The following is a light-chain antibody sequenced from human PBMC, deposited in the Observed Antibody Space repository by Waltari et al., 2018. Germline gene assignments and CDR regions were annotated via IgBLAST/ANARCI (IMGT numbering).Light chain of an antibody. CDR2: SNC. CDR1: NSNIGSST. V-gene: IGLV1-44*01. J-gene: IGLJ2*01. CDR3: ATWDARLTAVV. Sequence: QSVVTQSPSASGAPGQRVTISCSGSNSNIGSSTVNWYQKVPGTAPRLLIYSNCQRPSGVPDRFSASKSGPSASRAISGRQSEDEADYYCATWDARLTAVVFGGGTKVTVL.